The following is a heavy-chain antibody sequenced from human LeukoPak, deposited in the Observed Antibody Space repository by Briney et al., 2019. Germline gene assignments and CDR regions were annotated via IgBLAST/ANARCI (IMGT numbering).Heavy chain of an antibody. CDR2: ISGSGGST. Sequence: GGSLTLFCAASGLTFSSYAMSGVGQAPGNGLEWVSAISGSGGSTYYEDSVKSRFTISRDNSETTLYLQMNSLRAEDTAVYYCAKGLRGDYWGQGTLVTVSS. V-gene: IGHV3-23*01. D-gene: IGHD3-16*01. CDR1: GLTFSSYA. J-gene: IGHJ4*02. CDR3: AKGLRGDY.